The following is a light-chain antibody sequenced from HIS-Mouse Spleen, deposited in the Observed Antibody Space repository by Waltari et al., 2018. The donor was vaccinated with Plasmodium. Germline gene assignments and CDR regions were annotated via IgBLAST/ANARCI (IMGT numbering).Light chain of an antibody. V-gene: IGKV3-15*01. CDR1: QSVSSN. Sequence: EIVMTQSPATLSVSPGESATLHCKASQSVSSNLAWYQQKPGQAPRLLIYGASTRATGIPARFSGSGSGTEFTLTISSLQSEDFAVYYCQQYNNWSFTFGPGTKVDIK. J-gene: IGKJ3*01. CDR2: GAS. CDR3: QQYNNWSFT.